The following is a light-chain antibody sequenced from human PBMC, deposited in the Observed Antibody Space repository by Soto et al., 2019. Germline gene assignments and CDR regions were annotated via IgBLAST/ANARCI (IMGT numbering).Light chain of an antibody. CDR3: QSYDSSLSGYV. Sequence: QAVLTQPPSVSVAPGQRVTISCTGSSSNIGAGYDVHWYHQLPGTAPKLLIYANNNRPSGVPDRFSGSKSGTSASLAITGLQAEDEADYYCQSYDSSLSGYVFGSGTKVTVL. V-gene: IGLV1-40*01. CDR2: ANN. CDR1: SSNIGAGYD. J-gene: IGLJ1*01.